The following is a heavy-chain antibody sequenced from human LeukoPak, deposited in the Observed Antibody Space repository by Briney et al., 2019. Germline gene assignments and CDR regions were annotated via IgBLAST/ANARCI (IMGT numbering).Heavy chain of an antibody. Sequence: GGSLRLSCAASGFTFSSYWMSWVRQAPGKGLEWVANIKQDGSEKNYVDSVKGRFPISRDNAKTSLYLQMNSLRAEDTAVYYCARSLWPEDYWGQGTLVTVSS. J-gene: IGHJ4*02. CDR1: GFTFSSYW. CDR2: IKQDGSEK. V-gene: IGHV3-7*01. D-gene: IGHD5-18*01. CDR3: ARSLWPEDY.